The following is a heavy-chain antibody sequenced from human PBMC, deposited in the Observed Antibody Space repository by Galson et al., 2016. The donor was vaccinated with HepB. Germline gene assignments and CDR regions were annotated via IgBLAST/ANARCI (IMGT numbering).Heavy chain of an antibody. CDR2: ISLDGSKQ. V-gene: IGHV3-30*18. Sequence: SLRLSCAASGFTFSTYGMHWVRQAPGKGLEWVAVISLDGSKQYYADSVEGRFTISRDNSKNTLYLQMISLRAEDTAVYYCAKVFREYSYGYSGWYFDLWGRGALVTVSS. J-gene: IGHJ2*01. CDR1: GFTFSTYG. CDR3: AKVFREYSYGYSGWYFDL. D-gene: IGHD5-18*01.